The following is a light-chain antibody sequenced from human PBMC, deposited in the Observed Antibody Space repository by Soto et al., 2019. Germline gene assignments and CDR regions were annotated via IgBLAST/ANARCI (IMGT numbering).Light chain of an antibody. V-gene: IGKV1-5*01. Sequence: DIKMTQSPSTLSASVGDRVTITCRASQSISSWLAWYQQKPGKAPKLLIYDASSLESGVPSRFSGSGSGTEFTLTICSLQPDDFATYFCQQNNSYSWTFGQGARLEI. CDR3: QQNNSYSWT. CDR2: DAS. J-gene: IGKJ5*01. CDR1: QSISSW.